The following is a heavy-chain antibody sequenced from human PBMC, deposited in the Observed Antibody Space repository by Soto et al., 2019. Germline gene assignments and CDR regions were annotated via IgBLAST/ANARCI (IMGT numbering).Heavy chain of an antibody. CDR2: IIPIFGTA. J-gene: IGHJ6*02. V-gene: IGHV1-69*13. CDR1: GGTFSSYA. CDR3: ARECSNLGLYYYYYGMDV. D-gene: IGHD3-16*01. Sequence: SVKVSCKASGGTFSSYAISWVRQAPGQGLEWMGGIIPIFGTANYAQKFQGRVTITADESTSTAYMGLSSLRSEDTAVYYCARECSNLGLYYYYYGMDVWGQGTTVTVSS.